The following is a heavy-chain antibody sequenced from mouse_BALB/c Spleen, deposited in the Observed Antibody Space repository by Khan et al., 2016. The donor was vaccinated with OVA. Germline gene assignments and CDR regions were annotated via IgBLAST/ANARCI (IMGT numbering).Heavy chain of an antibody. D-gene: IGHD2-3*01. Sequence: VQLKQSGSEVVRPGALVKLSCKASGFNIKDYYIHWVKQRPEQGLEWIGWIDPENGHTVYDPKFQAKATITADTSSNTAYLHLSSLTSEDTAVYYCTRSILLYFDFWDQGTTLTVSA. V-gene: IGHV14-1*02. CDR2: IDPENGHT. CDR1: GFNIKDYY. J-gene: IGHJ2*01. CDR3: TRSILLYFDF.